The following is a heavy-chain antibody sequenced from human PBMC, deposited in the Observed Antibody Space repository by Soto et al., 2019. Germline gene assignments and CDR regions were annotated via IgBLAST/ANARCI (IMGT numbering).Heavy chain of an antibody. D-gene: IGHD6-19*01. V-gene: IGHV4-59*01. J-gene: IGHJ3*02. CDR3: ARDYHSGGAFDI. Sequence: QVQLQESGPGLVKPSETLSLTCTVSGGSISSYYWSWIRQPPGKGLEWIGYIYYSGSTNYNPSLKSRVTISVDTSKNQFSLKPSSVTAADTAVYYCARDYHSGGAFDIWGQGTMVTVSS. CDR1: GGSISSYY. CDR2: IYYSGST.